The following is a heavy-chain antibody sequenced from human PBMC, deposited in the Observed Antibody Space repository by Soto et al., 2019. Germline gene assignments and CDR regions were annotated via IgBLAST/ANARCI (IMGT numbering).Heavy chain of an antibody. V-gene: IGHV3-30*18. CDR3: AKDRGRELLGY. D-gene: IGHD1-26*01. Sequence: QVQLVESGGGVVQPGRSLRLSCAASGFTFSSYGMHWVRQAPGKGLEWVAVISYDGSNKYYADSVKGRFTISRDKSKNTLYLQMNSLRAEDTAVYYCAKDRGRELLGYWGQGTLVTVSS. CDR1: GFTFSSYG. CDR2: ISYDGSNK. J-gene: IGHJ4*02.